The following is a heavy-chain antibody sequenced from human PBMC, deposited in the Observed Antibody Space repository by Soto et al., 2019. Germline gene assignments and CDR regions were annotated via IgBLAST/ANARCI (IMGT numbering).Heavy chain of an antibody. V-gene: IGHV4-61*01. CDR3: ARDPAVGIAGAGTGFDY. CDR2: IYYSGST. D-gene: IGHD6-13*01. CDR1: GGSVSSDNSY. Sequence: QVQLQESGPGLVKPAETLSLTCSVSGGSVSSDNSYWSWIRQPPGKGLEWIGYIYYSGSTDYNPSLKSRVSISRDTSKNQFSLKLNSMTAADTAVYYCARDPAVGIAGAGTGFDYWGLGILVTVSS. J-gene: IGHJ4*02.